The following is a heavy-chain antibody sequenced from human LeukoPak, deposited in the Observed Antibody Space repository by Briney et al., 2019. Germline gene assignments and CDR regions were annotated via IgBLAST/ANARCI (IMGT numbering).Heavy chain of an antibody. V-gene: IGHV1-46*01. CDR2: INPSGGST. CDR1: GYTFTSYY. CDR3: ARVGYYDSSGYYDFDY. D-gene: IGHD3-22*01. Sequence: ASVKVSCKASGYTFTSYYMHWVRQAPGQGLEWMGMINPSGGSTSYAQKFQGRVTMTRDTSTSTVYMELSSLRSEDTAVYYCARVGYYDSSGYYDFDYWGQGTLVTVSS. J-gene: IGHJ4*02.